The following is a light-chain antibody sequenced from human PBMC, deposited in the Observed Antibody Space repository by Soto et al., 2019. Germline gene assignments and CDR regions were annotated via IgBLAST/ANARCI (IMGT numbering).Light chain of an antibody. J-gene: IGLJ2*01. Sequence: QSVLTQPPSVSGAPGQRVTISCTGARSDVGTYNYVSWYQQHPGKAPKLMIYEVSNRPSGVSNRFSGSKYGNTASLTISGLQAEDEADYYCSSYTASSALVIFVGGTKVTVL. CDR2: EVS. CDR1: RSDVGTYNY. CDR3: SSYTASSALVI. V-gene: IGLV2-14*01.